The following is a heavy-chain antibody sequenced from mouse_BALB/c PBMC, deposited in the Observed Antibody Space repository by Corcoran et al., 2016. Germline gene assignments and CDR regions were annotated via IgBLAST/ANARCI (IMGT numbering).Heavy chain of an antibody. V-gene: IGHV9-3-1*01. J-gene: IGHJ4*01. CDR1: GYTFTHYG. CDR2: INTYTGEP. Sequence: QIQLVQSGPELKKPGETVKISCKASGYTFTHYGMNWVKQAPGKGLKRMGWINTYTGEPTYADDFKGRFAFSLETSASTAYLQINNLKNEETATYFCARANHPYDAMDYWGQGTSVTVSS. CDR3: ARANHPYDAMDY.